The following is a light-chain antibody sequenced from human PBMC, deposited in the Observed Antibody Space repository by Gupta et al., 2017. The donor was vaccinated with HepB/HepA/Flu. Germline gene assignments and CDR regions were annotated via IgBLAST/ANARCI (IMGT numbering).Light chain of an antibody. Sequence: SYDLTQPPSVSVSPGQTARITCSGDALPNQYAYWYQQKPGQAPGLVIYRDTERPSGIPERFSGSSSGTTVTLTISRVQAEDEADYYCQSPDKSGTYVLFGGGTKLTVL. J-gene: IGLJ2*01. CDR1: ALPNQY. V-gene: IGLV3-25*03. CDR2: RDT. CDR3: QSPDKSGTYVL.